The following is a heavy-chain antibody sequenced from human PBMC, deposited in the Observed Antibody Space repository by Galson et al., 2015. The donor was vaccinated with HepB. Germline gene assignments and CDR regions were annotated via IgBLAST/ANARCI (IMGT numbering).Heavy chain of an antibody. D-gene: IGHD3-3*01. J-gene: IGHJ5*02. CDR2: IYHSGST. V-gene: IGHV4-30-2*01. CDR3: ARGTNYDFLSGYYSSNWFDP. CDR1: GASIRSGDYS. Sequence: TLSLTCTVSGASIRSGDYSWSWIRQPPGKGLEWLGYIYHSGSTYYNPSLKSRVTISVDRSKNQFSPKLSSVTAADTAVYYCARGTNYDFLSGYYSSNWFDPWGQGSLVTVSS.